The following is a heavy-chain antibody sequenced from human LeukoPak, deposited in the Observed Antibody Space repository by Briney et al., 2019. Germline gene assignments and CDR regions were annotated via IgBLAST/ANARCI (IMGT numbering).Heavy chain of an antibody. CDR1: EFSFSIYE. V-gene: IGHV3-48*03. Sequence: GGSLRLSCAASEFSFSIYEMNWVRQTPGKGLEWLSYISSSGKSIYYADSVKGRFTISRDNAKNSVYLQMNSLRVEDTAVYYCARGGSAANTNWFDSWGQGTLVTVSS. D-gene: IGHD1-26*01. J-gene: IGHJ5*01. CDR2: ISSSGKSI. CDR3: ARGGSAANTNWFDS.